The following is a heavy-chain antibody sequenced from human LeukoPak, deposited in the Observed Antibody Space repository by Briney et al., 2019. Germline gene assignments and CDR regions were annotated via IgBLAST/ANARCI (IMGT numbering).Heavy chain of an antibody. V-gene: IGHV4-38-2*02. CDR2: VYHGGSS. D-gene: IGHD6-25*01. CDR1: GYSISSGFY. Sequence: SETLSLTCTVSGYSISSGFYWGWIRQPPGKGLEWIGNVYHGGSSYYNPSLKSRVTMSVDTSKNQFSLKLSSVTAADTAVYYCARRAARRYFDYWGQGTLVTVAS. J-gene: IGHJ4*02. CDR3: ARRAARRYFDY.